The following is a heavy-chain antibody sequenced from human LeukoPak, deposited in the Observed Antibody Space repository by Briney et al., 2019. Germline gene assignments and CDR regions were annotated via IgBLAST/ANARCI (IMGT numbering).Heavy chain of an antibody. CDR1: GFTFSSYS. CDR2: VSISSSYT. D-gene: IGHD4-17*01. V-gene: IGHV3-21*01. CDR3: ARVPGDYARWFDP. J-gene: IGHJ5*02. Sequence: PGGSLRLSCAASGFTFSSYSMIWVRQAPVKRLEWAASVSISSSYTYYEDSVKGRFTVFRDNAKNSLYLQMNSLRAEDTAVYYCARVPGDYARWFDPWGQGTLVTVSS.